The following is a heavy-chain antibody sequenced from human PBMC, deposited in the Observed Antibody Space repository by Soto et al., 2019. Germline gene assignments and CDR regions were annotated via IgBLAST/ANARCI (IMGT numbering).Heavy chain of an antibody. CDR2: ISGRGGST. J-gene: IGHJ6*02. V-gene: IGHV3-23*01. Sequence: EVQLLESGGGLVQPGGSLRLSCTASGFTFSNYAMSWVRQAPDKGLEWVSAISGRGGSTYYADSVKGRFTISRDNSKNMLFLQMNSLRAEDTALYYCAKDSTVTTSLYSYYYGLDVWGQGTTVPVSS. CDR1: GFTFSNYA. D-gene: IGHD4-17*01. CDR3: AKDSTVTTSLYSYYYGLDV.